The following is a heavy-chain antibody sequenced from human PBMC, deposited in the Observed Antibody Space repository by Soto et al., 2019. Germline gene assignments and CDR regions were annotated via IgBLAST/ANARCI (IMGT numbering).Heavy chain of an antibody. D-gene: IGHD2-15*01. CDR3: ARGGTDCSGGSCYSSVANWFDP. CDR1: GYTFTSYA. V-gene: IGHV1-3*01. Sequence: ASVKVSCKASGYTFTSYAMHWVRQAPGQRLEWMGWINAGNGNIKYSQKFQGRITITRDTSASTAYMELSSLRSEDTAVYYCARGGTDCSGGSCYSSVANWFDPWGQGTLVTVSS. CDR2: INAGNGNI. J-gene: IGHJ5*02.